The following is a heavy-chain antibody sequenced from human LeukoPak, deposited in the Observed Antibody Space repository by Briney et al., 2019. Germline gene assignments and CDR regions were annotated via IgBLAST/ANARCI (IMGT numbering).Heavy chain of an antibody. J-gene: IGHJ4*02. V-gene: IGHV1-46*01. CDR2: INPSGGST. Sequence: ASVKVSCKAPGYTFTSYYMHWVRQAPGQGLEWMGIINPSGGSTSYAQRFQGRVTMTRDMSTSTVYMELSSLRSEDTAVYYCARDSYCGGDCYPRGSDEDFDYWGQGTLVTVSS. CDR3: ARDSYCGGDCYPRGSDEDFDY. D-gene: IGHD2-21*02. CDR1: GYTFTSYY.